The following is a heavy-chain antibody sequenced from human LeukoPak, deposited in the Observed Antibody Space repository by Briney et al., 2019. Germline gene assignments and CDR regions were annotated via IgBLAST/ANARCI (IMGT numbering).Heavy chain of an antibody. CDR1: GGSISSYY. J-gene: IGHJ4*02. CDR2: FYYSGST. V-gene: IGHV4-59*01. CDR3: ARGSGGYSYGHYFDY. Sequence: PSETLSLTCAVSGGSISSYYWSWIRQPPGKGLEWIGFFYYSGSTNYNPSLKSRVTISVDTSKNHFSLKLSSVTAADTAVYYCARGSGGYSYGHYFDYWGQGTLVTVSS. D-gene: IGHD5-18*01.